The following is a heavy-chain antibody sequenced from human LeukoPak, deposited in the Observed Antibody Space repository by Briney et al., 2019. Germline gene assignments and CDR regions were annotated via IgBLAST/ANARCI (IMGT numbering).Heavy chain of an antibody. D-gene: IGHD2-15*01. CDR2: IYYSGST. CDR3: AREGVVVAAPDY. J-gene: IGHJ4*02. V-gene: IGHV4-59*12. Sequence: SETLSLTCTVSGGSISSYYWSWIRQPPGKGLEWIGYIYYSGSTNYNPSLKSRVTMSVDTSKNQFSLKLSSVTAADTAVYYCAREGVVVAAPDYWGQGTLVTVSS. CDR1: GGSISSYY.